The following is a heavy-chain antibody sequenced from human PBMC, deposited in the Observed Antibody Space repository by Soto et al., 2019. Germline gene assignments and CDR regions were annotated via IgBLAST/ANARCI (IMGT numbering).Heavy chain of an antibody. CDR1: VFTCRNYA. CDR3: TRILWSSRRDALDI. CDR2: IGTSGTPT. Sequence: GSLRLSCIASVFTCRNYAMAWVRQAPGEDLEWVSAIGTSGTPTLYADSVKSRFSISRDDSRNTVSLQMNSLGVEDTATYYCTRILWSSRRDALDIWGQGTTVTVSS. D-gene: IGHD2-21*01. J-gene: IGHJ6*02. V-gene: IGHV3-23*01.